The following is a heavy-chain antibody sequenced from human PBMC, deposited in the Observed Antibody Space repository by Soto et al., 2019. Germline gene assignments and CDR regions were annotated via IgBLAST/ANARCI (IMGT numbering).Heavy chain of an antibody. CDR2: ISYDGSNK. CDR1: GFTFGSYA. CDR3: ARGPSSLTSFDY. V-gene: IGHV3-30-3*01. J-gene: IGHJ4*02. D-gene: IGHD2-2*01. Sequence: PGGSLRLSCVASGFTFGSYAMHWVRQAPGTGMEWVAVISYDGSNKYYADSAKDRFTISRDNSKNTLYLQMNSLRAEDTAVYYCARGPSSLTSFDYWGQGTLVTVSS.